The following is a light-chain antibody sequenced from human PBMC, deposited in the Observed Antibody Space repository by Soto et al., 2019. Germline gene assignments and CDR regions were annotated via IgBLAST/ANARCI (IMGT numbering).Light chain of an antibody. CDR3: QQLNSYPIAT. CDR2: DAS. J-gene: IGKJ4*01. Sequence: DIQVTQSPPTLSASVGDRVTITCRAGQTISTWMAWYQQKPGKAPKLLVYDASTLQSGVASRFSGSGSGTEFTLIISGLQPDDSATYHCQQLNSYPIATFGGGTKVDIK. V-gene: IGKV1-5*01. CDR1: QTISTW.